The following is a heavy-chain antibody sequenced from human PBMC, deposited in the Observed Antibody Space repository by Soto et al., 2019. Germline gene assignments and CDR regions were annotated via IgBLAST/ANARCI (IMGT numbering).Heavy chain of an antibody. V-gene: IGHV3-30-3*01. CDR1: GFTFSSYA. J-gene: IGHJ4*02. CDR2: ISYDGSNK. Sequence: HPGGSLRLSCAASGFTFSSYAMHWVRQAPGKGLEWVAVISYDGSNKYYADSVKGRFTISRDNSKNTLYLQMNSLRAEDTAVYYCARDLNTMVRGRWGWGQGTLVTVSS. CDR3: ARDLNTMVRGRWG. D-gene: IGHD3-10*01.